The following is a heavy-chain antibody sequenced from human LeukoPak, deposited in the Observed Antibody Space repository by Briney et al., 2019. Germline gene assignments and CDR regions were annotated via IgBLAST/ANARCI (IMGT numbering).Heavy chain of an antibody. Sequence: SVKVSCKASGGTFSSYAISWVRQAPEQGLEWMGGIIPIFGAANYAQKFQGRVTITADKSTSTAYMELSSLRSEDTAVYYCAIYSSGYKYYFDYWGQGTLVTVSS. D-gene: IGHD3-22*01. CDR2: IIPIFGAA. V-gene: IGHV1-69*06. CDR3: AIYSSGYKYYFDY. J-gene: IGHJ4*02. CDR1: GGTFSSYA.